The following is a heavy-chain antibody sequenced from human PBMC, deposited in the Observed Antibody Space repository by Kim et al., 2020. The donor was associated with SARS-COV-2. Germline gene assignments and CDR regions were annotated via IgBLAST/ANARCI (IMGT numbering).Heavy chain of an antibody. CDR2: ISSSGDST. D-gene: IGHD2-21*02. J-gene: IGHJ4*02. V-gene: IGHV3-23*01. CDR1: GFTFSSYA. Sequence: GGSLRLFCAASGFTFSSYAMSWVRQAPGKGLEWVSTISSSGDSTYYADSVKGRFTISRDNSKNTLHLQMNSLRAEDTAVYYCAKAPSWHYGGNSGFDSWGQGTLVTVSS. CDR3: AKAPSWHYGGNSGFDS.